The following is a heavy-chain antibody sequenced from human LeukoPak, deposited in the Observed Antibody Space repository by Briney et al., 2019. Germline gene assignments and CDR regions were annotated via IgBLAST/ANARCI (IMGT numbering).Heavy chain of an antibody. Sequence: GASVKVSCKASGYTFTSYGISWVRQAPGQGLEWMGWISAYNGNTNYAQKLQGRVTMTTDTSTSTAYMELRSLRSDDTAVYYCARVEPGIAVAGTRPWFDPWGQGTLVTVSS. V-gene: IGHV1-18*01. CDR1: GYTFTSYG. J-gene: IGHJ5*02. CDR2: ISAYNGNT. CDR3: ARVEPGIAVAGTRPWFDP. D-gene: IGHD6-19*01.